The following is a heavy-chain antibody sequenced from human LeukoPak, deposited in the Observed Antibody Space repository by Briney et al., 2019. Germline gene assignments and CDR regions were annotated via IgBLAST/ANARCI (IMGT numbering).Heavy chain of an antibody. CDR3: VRANHFDY. Sequence: SETLSLTCTVSGGSISSYYWSWFRQPPGKGLEWIGDIYYSGSTNYNPSRKSRVTISVDTSKNQFSLKLTSVTAADTAVYFCVRANHFDYWGQGTLVTVSS. CDR1: GGSISSYY. J-gene: IGHJ4*02. CDR2: IYYSGST. V-gene: IGHV4-59*12.